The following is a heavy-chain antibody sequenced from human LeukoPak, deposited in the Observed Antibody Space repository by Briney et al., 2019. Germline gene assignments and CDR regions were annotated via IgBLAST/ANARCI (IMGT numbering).Heavy chain of an antibody. D-gene: IGHD3-22*01. Sequence: GGSLRLSCAASGFIISNGWMNWVRQAPGKGPKWVGRVKSKNDGGTIEYGGTVKGRFTISRDDSKNTMYLQMNNLKSEDTGMYYCTTTHSSGFDHWGQGVLVIVSS. CDR3: TTTHSSGFDH. V-gene: IGHV3-15*07. CDR1: GFIISNGW. J-gene: IGHJ4*02. CDR2: VKSKNDGGTI.